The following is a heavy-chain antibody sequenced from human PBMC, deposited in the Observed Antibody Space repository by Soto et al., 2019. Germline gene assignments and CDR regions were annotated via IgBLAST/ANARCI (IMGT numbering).Heavy chain of an antibody. CDR2: IYTSGTT. Sequence: EVQLVESGGGLIQPGGSLRLSCAASGFTVSDKYMNWVRQAPGKGLEWVSVIYTSGTTYYADSVKGRFTISRDNFKNTLYLQMNRLRAEDTAMYYCARDGFGRYDGSGSEAFDIWGQGTMVTVSS. D-gene: IGHD3-10*01. CDR1: GFTVSDKY. V-gene: IGHV3-53*01. CDR3: ARDGFGRYDGSGSEAFDI. J-gene: IGHJ3*02.